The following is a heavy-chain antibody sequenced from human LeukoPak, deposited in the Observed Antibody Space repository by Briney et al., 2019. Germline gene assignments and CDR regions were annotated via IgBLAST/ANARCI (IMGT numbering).Heavy chain of an antibody. Sequence: GGSLRLSCAASGFTFSSYSMNWVRQAPGKGLEWVSSISSSSSYIYYADSVKGRFTISRDNAKNSLYLQMNSLRVEDTAVYYCSAGTAVAADFWGQGTLVTVSS. CDR2: ISSSSSYI. CDR3: SAGTAVAADF. CDR1: GFTFSSYS. V-gene: IGHV3-21*01. J-gene: IGHJ4*02. D-gene: IGHD6-19*01.